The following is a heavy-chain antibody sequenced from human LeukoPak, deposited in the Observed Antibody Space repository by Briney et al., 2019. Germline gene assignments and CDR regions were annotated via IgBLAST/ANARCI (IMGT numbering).Heavy chain of an antibody. CDR1: GFTFSSYS. CDR3: ARYYGGKSWGADY. V-gene: IGHV3-21*01. Sequence: GGSLRLACAASGFTFSSYSMNWVRQAPGKGLEWVSSISSSSSYIYYADSVKGRFTISRDNAKNSLYLQMNSLRDEDTAVYYCARYYGGKSWGADYWGQGTLVTVSS. D-gene: IGHD4-23*01. CDR2: ISSSSSYI. J-gene: IGHJ4*02.